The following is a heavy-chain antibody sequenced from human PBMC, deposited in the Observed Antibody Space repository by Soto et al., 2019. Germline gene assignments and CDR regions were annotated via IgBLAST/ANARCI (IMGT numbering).Heavy chain of an antibody. J-gene: IGHJ6*03. V-gene: IGHV4-59*01. CDR2: IYDSGST. CDR1: GGTISSYY. CDR3: AREGYGCYQLPSYLYYIDA. Sequence: SQTLSDTWTGSGGTISSYYWIVIRQPPGKGLEGIGNIYDSGSTSYNPSLKSRVTISVDTSKNQFSLELSSVTAADTAVYYCAREGYGCYQLPSYLYYIDARGKATTI. D-gene: IGHD2-2*01.